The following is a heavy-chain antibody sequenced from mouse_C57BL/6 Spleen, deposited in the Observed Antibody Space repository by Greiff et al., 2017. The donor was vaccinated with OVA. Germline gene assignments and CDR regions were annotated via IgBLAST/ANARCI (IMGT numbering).Heavy chain of an antibody. Sequence: QLQQSGPELVKPGASVKLSCKASGYTFTSYDINWVKQRPGQGLEWIGWIYPRDGSTKYNEKFKGKATLTVDTSSSTAYMELHSLTSEDSAVYFCARSGGSTWFAYWGQGTLVTVSA. CDR1: GYTFTSYD. CDR2: IYPRDGST. D-gene: IGHD1-1*01. CDR3: ARSGGSTWFAY. J-gene: IGHJ3*01. V-gene: IGHV1-85*01.